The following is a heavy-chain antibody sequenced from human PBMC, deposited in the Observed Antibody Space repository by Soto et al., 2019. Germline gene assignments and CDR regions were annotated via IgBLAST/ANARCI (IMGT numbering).Heavy chain of an antibody. J-gene: IGHJ5*01. CDR2: IDPADSYI. Sequence: EVELVQSGAELKKPGESLTISCKASGYNFADDWINWVRHVPGKGLEWLGRIDPADSYINYGPSFQGHVTISADTSITTAFLQWGSLTASDTAIYYCVRQGGSRNAYRGDSRGQGTLVIVS. CDR3: VRQGGSRNAYRGDS. CDR1: GYNFADDW. D-gene: IGHD3-10*01. V-gene: IGHV5-10-1*03.